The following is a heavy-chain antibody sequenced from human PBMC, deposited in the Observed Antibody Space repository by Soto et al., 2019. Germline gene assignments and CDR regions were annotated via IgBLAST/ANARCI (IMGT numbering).Heavy chain of an antibody. V-gene: IGHV3-15*01. Sequence: GGSLRLSCVVSGLNFNDAWMSWVRQAPGKGLEWVGRIISRHGGGTTDYAAPVKGRFAISRDDSRNTVYLQMNSLKKEDTGVYYCAYTGFHTLWLDPWVQGSLVTVSS. CDR2: IISRHGGGTT. J-gene: IGHJ5*02. CDR1: GLNFNDAW. CDR3: AYTGFHTLWLDP.